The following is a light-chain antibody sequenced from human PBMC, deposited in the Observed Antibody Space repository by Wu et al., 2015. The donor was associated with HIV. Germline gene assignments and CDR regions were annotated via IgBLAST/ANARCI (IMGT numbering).Light chain of an antibody. V-gene: IGKV3-15*01. J-gene: IGKJ2*01. CDR3: QQYNKWPPRYT. CDR1: QSISSN. Sequence: IVMTQSPATLSVSPGERATLSCRASQSISSNLAWYQQKPGQAPRLLIYGASTRATGAPARFSGSGSGTEFTLTISSMQTEDFAIYYCQQYNKWPPRYTFGQGTKLEIK. CDR2: GAS.